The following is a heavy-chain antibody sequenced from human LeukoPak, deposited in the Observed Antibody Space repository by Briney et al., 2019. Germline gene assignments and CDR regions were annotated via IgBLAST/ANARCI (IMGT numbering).Heavy chain of an antibody. CDR2: IKVDGSEE. Sequence: PGGSLRLSCAASGFAFHNYWMSWVRQAPGKGLEWVANIKVDGSEEYYVDSVKGRFTISRDNAKSSLYLQMNSLRAGDTAVYYCARNTAAIVLRYFYFYTDVWGKGTTVTVSS. CDR1: GFAFHNYW. D-gene: IGHD2-2*02. J-gene: IGHJ6*03. V-gene: IGHV3-7*01. CDR3: ARNTAAIVLRYFYFYTDV.